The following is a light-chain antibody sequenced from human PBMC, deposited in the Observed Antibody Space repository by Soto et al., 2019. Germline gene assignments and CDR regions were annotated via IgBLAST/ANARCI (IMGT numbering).Light chain of an antibody. CDR1: QSISSW. CDR3: QQYNSYPYT. CDR2: DAS. V-gene: IGKV1-5*01. J-gene: IGKJ2*01. Sequence: DIQMTHSPSTLSASVGDRVTITCRASQSISSWLAWYQQKPGKAPKLLIYDASSLESGVPSRFSGSGSGTEFTLTISSLQPDDFATYNCQQYNSYPYTFGQGTKVDIK.